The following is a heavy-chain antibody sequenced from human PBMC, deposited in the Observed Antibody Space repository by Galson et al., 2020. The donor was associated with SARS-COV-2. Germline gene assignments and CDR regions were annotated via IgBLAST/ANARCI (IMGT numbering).Heavy chain of an antibody. CDR2: ISHDGSNE. J-gene: IGHJ4*02. V-gene: IGHV3-30*04. CDR3: AGYCNSISCYGTRYSLPDY. CDR1: GFTFRNYA. Sequence: GESLKISCAASGFTFRNYAMHWVRQAPGKGLEWVAIISHDGSNEYYADSVKGRFTITRDNSKNTLYLQMNSLRPEDTAVYYCAGYCNSISCYGTRYSLPDYWGQGTLVPVSS. D-gene: IGHD2-2*01.